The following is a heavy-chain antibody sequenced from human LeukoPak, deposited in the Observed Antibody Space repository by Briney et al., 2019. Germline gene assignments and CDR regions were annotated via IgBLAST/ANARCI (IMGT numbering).Heavy chain of an antibody. Sequence: GGPLRLSCAASGFTFSSYSMNWVRQAPGKGLEWVSSISSSSSYIYYADSVKGRFTISRDNAKNSLYLQMTSLRAEDTAVYYCATSSDPYSSPNGGFWGQGTLVTVSS. J-gene: IGHJ4*02. CDR1: GFTFSSYS. CDR3: ATSSDPYSSPNGGF. D-gene: IGHD6-19*01. V-gene: IGHV3-21*01. CDR2: ISSSSSYI.